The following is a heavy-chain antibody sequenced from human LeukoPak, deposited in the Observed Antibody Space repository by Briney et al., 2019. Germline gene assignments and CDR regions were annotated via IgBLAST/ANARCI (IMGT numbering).Heavy chain of an antibody. J-gene: IGHJ4*02. D-gene: IGHD6-19*01. CDR3: ARDVWLGSSGRIFDY. V-gene: IGHV1-69*06. CDR2: IIPIFGTA. CDR1: GGTFSSYA. Sequence: TVKLSCTASGGTFSSYAISWVRQAPGQGLEWMGGIIPIFGTANYAQKFQGRVTITADKSTSTAYMELSSLRSEDTAVYYCARDVWLGSSGRIFDYWGQGTLVTVSS.